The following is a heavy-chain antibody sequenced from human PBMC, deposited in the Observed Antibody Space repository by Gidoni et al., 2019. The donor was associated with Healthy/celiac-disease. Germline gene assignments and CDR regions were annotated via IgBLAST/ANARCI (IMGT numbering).Heavy chain of an antibody. CDR1: GGSFSGYD. CDR2: IKHSGST. CDR3: ARGRYVWGSYRPTYFDY. V-gene: IGHV4-34*01. J-gene: IGHJ4*02. Sequence: QVQLQQWGAGLLKPSETLSLTCTVYGGSFSGYDWSWIRQHPGKGLEWIGEIKHSGSTNYNPSLKSRVTISVDTSKNQFSLKLSSVTAADTAVYYCARGRYVWGSYRPTYFDYWGQGTLVTVSS. D-gene: IGHD3-16*02.